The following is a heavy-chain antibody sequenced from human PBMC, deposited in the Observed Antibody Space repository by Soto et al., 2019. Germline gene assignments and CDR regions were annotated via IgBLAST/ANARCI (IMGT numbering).Heavy chain of an antibody. CDR2: IYYSGST. CDR3: ARDYGGKASFDY. Sequence: PSETLSLTCTVSGGSISSGGYYWSWIRQHPGKGLEWIGYIYYSGSTYYNPSLKSRVTISVDTSKNQFSLKLSSVTAADTAVYYCARDYGGKASFDYWGQGTLVTVSS. CDR1: GGSISSGGYY. D-gene: IGHD4-17*01. J-gene: IGHJ4*02. V-gene: IGHV4-31*03.